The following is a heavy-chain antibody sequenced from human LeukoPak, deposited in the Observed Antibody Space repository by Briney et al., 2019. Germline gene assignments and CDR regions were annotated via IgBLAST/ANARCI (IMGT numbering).Heavy chain of an antibody. V-gene: IGHV4-59*01. J-gene: IGHJ5*02. D-gene: IGHD3-16*02. CDR3: ARFSGDYVWGSYRYPWFDP. CDR1: GGSISSYY. Sequence: SETLSLTCTVSGGSISSYYWSWIRQPPGKGLEWIGYIYYSGSTNYNPSLKSRVTISVDTSKNRFSLKLSSVTAADTAVYYCARFSGDYVWGSYRYPWFDPWGQGTLVTVSS. CDR2: IYYSGST.